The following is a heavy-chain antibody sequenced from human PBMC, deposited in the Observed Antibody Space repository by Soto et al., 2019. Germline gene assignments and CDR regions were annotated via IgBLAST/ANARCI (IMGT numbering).Heavy chain of an antibody. CDR3: ARDQWFGELLFSGSRYDGMDV. J-gene: IGHJ6*02. D-gene: IGHD3-10*01. CDR2: TYYRSKWYN. V-gene: IGHV6-1*01. Sequence: SQTLSLTCAISGDRVSSNSAAWNWIRQSPSRGLEWLGRTYYRSKWYNDYAVSVKSRITINPDTSKNQFSLQLNSVTPEDTAVYYCARDQWFGELLFSGSRYDGMDVWGQGTTVTVSS. CDR1: GDRVSSNSAA.